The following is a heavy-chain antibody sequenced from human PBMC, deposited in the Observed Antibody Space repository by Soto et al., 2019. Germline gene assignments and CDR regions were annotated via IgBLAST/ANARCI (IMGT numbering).Heavy chain of an antibody. CDR2: MNPNSGNT. J-gene: IGHJ6*03. Sequence: ASVKVSCKASGYTFTSYDINWVRQATGQGLEWMGWMNPNSGNTGYAQKFQGRVTMTRNTSISTAYMELSSLRSEDTAVYYCARMAGSSSIYYYYYMDVWGKGTTVTSP. V-gene: IGHV1-8*01. D-gene: IGHD6-6*01. CDR1: GYTFTSYD. CDR3: ARMAGSSSIYYYYYMDV.